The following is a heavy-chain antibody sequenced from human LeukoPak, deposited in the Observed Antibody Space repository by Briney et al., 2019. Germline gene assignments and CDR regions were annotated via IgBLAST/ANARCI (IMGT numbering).Heavy chain of an antibody. V-gene: IGHV3-48*03. CDR3: ARRGAATGAFDI. CDR2: ISSSGFNI. CDR1: GFTFSSYE. J-gene: IGHJ3*02. D-gene: IGHD2-15*01. Sequence: PGGSLRLSCAVSGFTFSSYEMNWVRQAPGKGLEWVSYISSSGFNIYYADSVKGRFTISRDNAKNSLYLQMNSLRAEDTAVYYCARRGAATGAFDIWGQGTMVTVSS.